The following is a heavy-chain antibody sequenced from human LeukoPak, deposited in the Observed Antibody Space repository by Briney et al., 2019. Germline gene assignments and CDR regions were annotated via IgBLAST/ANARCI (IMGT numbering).Heavy chain of an antibody. CDR3: ARGQHFRVYDSSGYYPC. J-gene: IGHJ4*02. Sequence: GGSLRLSCAASGFSFRNYAMAWVRQAPGKGLEWVSYISSSSSTIYYADSVKGRFTISRDNAKNSLYLQMNSLRAEDTAVYYCARGQHFRVYDSSGYYPCWGQGTLVTVSS. D-gene: IGHD3-22*01. V-gene: IGHV3-48*01. CDR2: ISSSSSTI. CDR1: GFSFRNYA.